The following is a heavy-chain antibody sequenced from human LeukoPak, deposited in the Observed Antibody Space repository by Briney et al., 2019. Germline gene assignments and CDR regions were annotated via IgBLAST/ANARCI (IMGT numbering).Heavy chain of an antibody. CDR2: IIPIFGTT. Sequence: ASVKLSCNASGGTFKNYAVSWVRQGHAPGHERVGGIIPIFGTTNYTQQFQGRVTITAEESTSTVYLELSSLRSDDTAVYYCARSYLVFNWLDPWGQGTLVTVSS. CDR3: ARSYLVFNWLDP. D-gene: IGHD2-8*01. CDR1: GGTFKNYA. V-gene: IGHV1-69*13. J-gene: IGHJ5*02.